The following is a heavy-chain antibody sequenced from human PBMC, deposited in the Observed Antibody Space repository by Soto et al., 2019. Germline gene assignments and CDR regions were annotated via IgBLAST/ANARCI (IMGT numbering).Heavy chain of an antibody. D-gene: IGHD3-9*01. CDR1: GDSINSDKYY. CDR3: ARLEGLATTSYYFDF. Sequence: QLQLQESGPGLVKPSETLSLTCSVSGDSINSDKYYWGWIRQPPGKGLVWIGSIYFRGNTYYNPSRTTRVTISLDKSKSQFSLKLNSVTAADSAVYFCARLEGLATTSYYFDFWGQGALVTVSS. V-gene: IGHV4-39*01. CDR2: IYFRGNT. J-gene: IGHJ4*02.